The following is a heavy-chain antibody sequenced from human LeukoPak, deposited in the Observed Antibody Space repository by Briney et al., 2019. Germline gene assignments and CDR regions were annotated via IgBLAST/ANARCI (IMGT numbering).Heavy chain of an antibody. V-gene: IGHV4-59*01. CDR2: IFHSGNT. J-gene: IGHJ4*02. CDR3: ASLMSLYYFDY. Sequence: SETLSLTCNVSGVPINSYYWSWIRQPPGKGLEWIGYIFHSGNTNYNPSLKSRVTISVDTSKSHFSLKLTSVTAADTAVYCASLMSLYYFDYWGQGALVTVSS. CDR1: GVPINSYY. D-gene: IGHD3-10*01.